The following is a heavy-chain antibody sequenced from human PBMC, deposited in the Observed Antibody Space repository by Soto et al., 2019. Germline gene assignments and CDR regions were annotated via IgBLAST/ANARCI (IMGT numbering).Heavy chain of an antibody. V-gene: IGHV5-51*01. J-gene: IGHJ5*02. D-gene: IGHD3-3*01. CDR3: ARLEWLSLAAWFDX. Sequence: GESLKISCKGSGYSFNTYWIGWVRQIPGKGLEWMGMIYPDDSDTKYSPSFQGQVTFSADKSIKTAYLQWSSLKASDTAIYYCARLEWLSLAAWFDXWGQGTLVTVSX. CDR1: GYSFNTYW. CDR2: IYPDDSDT.